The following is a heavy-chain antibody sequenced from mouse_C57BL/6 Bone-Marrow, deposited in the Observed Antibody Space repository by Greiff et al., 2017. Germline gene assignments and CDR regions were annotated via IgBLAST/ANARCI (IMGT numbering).Heavy chain of an antibody. J-gene: IGHJ2*01. CDR2: ISYDGSN. Sequence: ASGPGLVKPSQSLSLTCSVTGYSITSGYYWNWIRQFPGNKLEWMGYISYDGSNNYNPSLKNRISITRDTSKNQFFLKLNSVTTEDTATYYCARDYYGRGGYWGQGTTLTVSS. V-gene: IGHV3-6*01. CDR3: ARDYYGRGGY. CDR1: GYSITSGYY. D-gene: IGHD1-1*01.